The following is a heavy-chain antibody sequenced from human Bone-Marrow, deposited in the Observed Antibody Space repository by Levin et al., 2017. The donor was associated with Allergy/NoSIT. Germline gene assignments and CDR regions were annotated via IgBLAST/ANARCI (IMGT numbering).Heavy chain of an antibody. CDR3: ARLDGHIAVGRGPKHFDI. CDR2: ISPGDSHT. V-gene: IGHV5-51*01. D-gene: IGHD2-21*01. Sequence: LGESLKISCQSSGYSFTTYWIGWVRQMPGKGLEWMGNISPGDSHTTYSPSFQGQVIITADKSTSTAFLQWRSLKASDTAMYYCARLDGHIAVGRGPKHFDIWGQGTKVAVSS. J-gene: IGHJ3*02. CDR1: GYSFTTYW.